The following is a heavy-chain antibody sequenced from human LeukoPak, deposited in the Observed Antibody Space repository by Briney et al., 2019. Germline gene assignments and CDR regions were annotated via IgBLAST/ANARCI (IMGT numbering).Heavy chain of an antibody. CDR3: ARVVCGDDCYKYFQH. J-gene: IGHJ1*01. V-gene: IGHV4-39*01. CDR2: IYYSRTT. D-gene: IGHD2-21*01. CDR1: GASISSTRYY. Sequence: KASETLSLTCTVSGASISSTRYYWGWIRQPPGKGLEWIGTIYYSRTTYYNPSLTSRVSISVDTSKRQFSLKLSSVTAADTAVYYCARVVCGDDCYKYFQHWGQGTLVTVSS.